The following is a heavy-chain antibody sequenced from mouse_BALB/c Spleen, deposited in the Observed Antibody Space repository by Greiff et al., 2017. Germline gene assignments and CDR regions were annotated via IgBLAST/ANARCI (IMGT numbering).Heavy chain of an antibody. V-gene: IGHV1S137*01. D-gene: IGHD4-1*01. CDR1: GYTFTDYA. CDR2: ISTYYGDA. J-gene: IGHJ4*01. CDR3: ARGLGEAMDY. Sequence: QVQLKESGAELVRPGVSVKISCKGSGYTFTDYAMHWVKQSHAKSLEWIGVISTYYGDASYNQKFKGKATMTVDKSSSTAYMELARLTSEDSAIYYCARGLGEAMDYWGQGTSVTVSS.